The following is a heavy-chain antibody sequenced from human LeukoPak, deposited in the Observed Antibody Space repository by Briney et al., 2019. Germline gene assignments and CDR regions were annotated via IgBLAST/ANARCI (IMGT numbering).Heavy chain of an antibody. CDR1: GGTFSSYA. V-gene: IGHV1-69*01. CDR3: ARAVVGATWIDY. D-gene: IGHD1-26*01. Sequence: SVKVSCKASGGTFSSYAISWVRQAPGQGLEWMGGIIPIFGTANYAQKFQGRVTITADESTSTAYMELSSLRSEDTAVYYCARAVVGATWIDYWGQGTLVTASS. J-gene: IGHJ4*02. CDR2: IIPIFGTA.